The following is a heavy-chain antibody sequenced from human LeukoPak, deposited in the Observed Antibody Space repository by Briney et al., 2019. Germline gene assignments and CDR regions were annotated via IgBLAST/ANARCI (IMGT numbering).Heavy chain of an antibody. D-gene: IGHD5-12*01. Sequence: SVKVSCKASGGTFSSYAISWVRQAPGQGLEWMGGIIPIFGTANYAQKFQGRVTITTDESTSTAYMELSSLRSADTAVYYCARVQGYSGYDPPFDPWGQGTLVTVSS. CDR1: GGTFSSYA. CDR2: IIPIFGTA. V-gene: IGHV1-69*05. CDR3: ARVQGYSGYDPPFDP. J-gene: IGHJ5*02.